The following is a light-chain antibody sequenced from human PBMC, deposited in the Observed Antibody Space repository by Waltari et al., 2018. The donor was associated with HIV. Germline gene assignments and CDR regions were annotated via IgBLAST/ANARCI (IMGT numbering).Light chain of an antibody. CDR3: QQYNYWPPT. Sequence: EMVMTQSPATLSVSPGERATLSCRAMQSVSTNLAWYKQKPGQSPRPLMNGAPTRATGSPARFSGSGSGTEFTLSISSLQSEDIAAYYCQQYNYWPPTFGQGSKLEIK. V-gene: IGKV3-15*01. CDR1: QSVSTN. CDR2: GAP. J-gene: IGKJ2*01.